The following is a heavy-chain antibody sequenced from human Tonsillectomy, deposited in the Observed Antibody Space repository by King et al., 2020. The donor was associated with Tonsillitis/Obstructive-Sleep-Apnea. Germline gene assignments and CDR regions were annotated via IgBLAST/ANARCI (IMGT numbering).Heavy chain of an antibody. D-gene: IGHD4-17*01. CDR3: ARGTTETAFDI. CDR1: GGSFSGYY. V-gene: IGHV4-34*01. CDR2: INHSGST. J-gene: IGHJ3*02. Sequence: VQLQQWGAGLLKPSETLSLTCAVYGGSFSGYYWSWIRQPPGKGLEWIGEINHSGSTTYNPSLKSRVTISVDTSKNQFSLKLSSVTAADTAVNFCARGTTETAFDIWGQGTMVTVSS.